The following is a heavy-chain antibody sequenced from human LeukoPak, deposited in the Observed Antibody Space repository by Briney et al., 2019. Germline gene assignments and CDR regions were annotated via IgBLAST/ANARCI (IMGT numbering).Heavy chain of an antibody. J-gene: IGHJ5*02. D-gene: IGHD5-18*01. V-gene: IGHV1-2*02. CDR1: GYTFTGYY. Sequence: GASVKVSCTASGYTFTGYYMHWVRQAPGQGLEWMGWINPNSGGTNYAQKFQGRVTMTRDTSISTAYMELSRLRSDDTAVYYCARVAYSYGTNWFDPWGRGTLVTVSS. CDR2: INPNSGGT. CDR3: ARVAYSYGTNWFDP.